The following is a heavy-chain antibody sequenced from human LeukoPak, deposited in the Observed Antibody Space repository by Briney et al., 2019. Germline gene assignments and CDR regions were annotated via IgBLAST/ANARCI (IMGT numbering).Heavy chain of an antibody. J-gene: IGHJ4*02. CDR3: TRVNYYDSSSFYYGYFDY. V-gene: IGHV3-49*04. D-gene: IGHD3-22*01. CDR1: GFTFCNHA. Sequence: PGRSLRLSCTASGFTFCNHAMSWVRQAPGKGLEGVGFIRNKANGERPDYAASLQGRFTITRDDSKSIAYLQMNSLKTDDTGVYYCTRVNYYDSSSFYYGYFDYWGQGTLVTVSS. CDR2: IRNKANGERP.